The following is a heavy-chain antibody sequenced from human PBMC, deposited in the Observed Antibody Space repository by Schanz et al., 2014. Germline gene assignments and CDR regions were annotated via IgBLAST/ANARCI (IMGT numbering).Heavy chain of an antibody. V-gene: IGHV3-7*03. J-gene: IGHJ4*02. CDR1: GFNFRNYW. CDR3: AKDGRLPYYGTGSDFDY. CDR2: IKQEGDEK. Sequence: AQLVESGGGLVQPGGSLRLSCVVSGFNFRNYWMSWVRQAPGKGLEWVASIKQEGDEKNYVDSVKGRFTISRDNAKNSLFLQMNSLRAGDTAVYYCAKDGRLPYYGTGSDFDYWGQGTLVAVSS. D-gene: IGHD3-22*01.